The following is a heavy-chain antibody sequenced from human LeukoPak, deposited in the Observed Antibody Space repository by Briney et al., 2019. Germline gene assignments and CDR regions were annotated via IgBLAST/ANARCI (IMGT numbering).Heavy chain of an antibody. CDR1: GFPFSTYA. CDR3: AKRRLVA. CDR2: ISGSGVST. J-gene: IGHJ4*02. Sequence: GGSLRLSCAASGFPFSTYAMSWVRQAPEKGLEWVSTISGSGVSTYYADSVKGRFTISRDNSQNTLYLQMNSLRAEDTAVYYCAKRRLVAWGQGTLVTVSS. D-gene: IGHD2-21*01. V-gene: IGHV3-23*01.